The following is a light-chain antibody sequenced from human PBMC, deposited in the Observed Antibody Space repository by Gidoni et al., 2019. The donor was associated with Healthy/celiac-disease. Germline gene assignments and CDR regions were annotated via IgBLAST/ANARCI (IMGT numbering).Light chain of an antibody. CDR1: QSVSSN. Sequence: ATLSCRASQSVSSNLAWYQQKPGQAPSLLIYGASTRSTGSLSRFRCSGSGKEFTLTISSLQSEDFSVYYCQQYNNWFSYTFGQGTKLEIK. V-gene: IGKV3-15*01. J-gene: IGKJ2*01. CDR2: GAS. CDR3: QQYNNWFSYT.